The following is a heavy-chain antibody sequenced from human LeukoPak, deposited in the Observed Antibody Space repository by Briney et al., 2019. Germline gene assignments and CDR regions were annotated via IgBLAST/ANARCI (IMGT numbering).Heavy chain of an antibody. CDR3: ASHPRPPVGRSAFDI. J-gene: IGHJ3*02. V-gene: IGHV4-39*06. D-gene: IGHD6-6*01. CDR1: GGSISSSSYY. CDR2: IYYSGST. Sequence: PSETLSLTCTVSGGSISSSSYYWGWIRQPPGKGLEWIGSIYYSGSTYYNPSLKSRVTISVDTSKNQFPLKLSSVTAADTAVYYCASHPRPPVGRSAFDIWGQGTMLTVSS.